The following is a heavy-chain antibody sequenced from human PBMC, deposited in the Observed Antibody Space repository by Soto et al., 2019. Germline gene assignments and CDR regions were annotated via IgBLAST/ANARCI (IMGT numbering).Heavy chain of an antibody. Sequence: SQTLSVTCAISGSSVSSNTAAWNYIRSSPSRGLEWLGRTYYRSNWRHDYAVSVKSRITVNPDTSKNHFSLQLNSVTPDDTALYYCARGAAGSGFDLWGQGTLVTVSS. J-gene: IGHJ4*02. V-gene: IGHV6-1*01. D-gene: IGHD6-19*01. CDR1: GSSVSSNTAA. CDR3: ARGAAGSGFDL. CDR2: TYYRSNWRH.